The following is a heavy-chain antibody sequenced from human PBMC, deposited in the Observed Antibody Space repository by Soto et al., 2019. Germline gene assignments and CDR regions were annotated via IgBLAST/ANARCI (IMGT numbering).Heavy chain of an antibody. J-gene: IGHJ3*02. D-gene: IGHD3-22*01. CDR2: IIPIFGTA. Sequence: SVKVSCKASGGTFSSYAISWVRQAPGQGLEWMGGIIPIFGTANYAQKFQGRVTITAGKSTSTAYMELSSLRSEDTAVYYCARTYYYDSSGYDYDAFDIWGQGTMVTVSS. CDR1: GGTFSSYA. CDR3: ARTYYYDSSGYDYDAFDI. V-gene: IGHV1-69*06.